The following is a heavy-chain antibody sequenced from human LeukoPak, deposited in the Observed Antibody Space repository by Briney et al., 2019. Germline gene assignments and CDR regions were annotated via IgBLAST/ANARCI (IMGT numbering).Heavy chain of an antibody. D-gene: IGHD1-7*01. J-gene: IGHJ4*02. CDR1: GFTFNNAW. Sequence: QAGGSLRLSCAASGFTFNNAWMSWVRQAPGKGLVWVSRINSDGRSTNYADSVKGRFTISRDNSKNTLYLQMNSLRAEDTAVYYCTRLSGDYWNYGGNFDSWGQGTLVTVSS. CDR3: TRLSGDYWNYGGNFDS. CDR2: INSDGRST. V-gene: IGHV3/OR16-13*01.